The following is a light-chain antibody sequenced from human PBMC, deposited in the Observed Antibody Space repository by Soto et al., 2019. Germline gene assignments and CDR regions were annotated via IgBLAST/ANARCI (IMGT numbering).Light chain of an antibody. CDR1: QNVYINS. CDR2: GAS. V-gene: IGKV3-20*01. Sequence: EIVLTQSPGTLSLSPGERVTLSCRASQNVYINSLAWYQQKPGQTPRLLIYGASTRAAAVPDRFSGSGSGTDFAISIDGLEPEDFAIYYWQQYGVSPLTFGPGTRVD. J-gene: IGKJ3*01. CDR3: QQYGVSPLT.